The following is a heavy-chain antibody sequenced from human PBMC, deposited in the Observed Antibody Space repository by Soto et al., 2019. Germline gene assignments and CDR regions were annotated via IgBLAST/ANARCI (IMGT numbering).Heavy chain of an antibody. CDR1: GFTFSSYG. CDR3: AYYSGYDLEYYFDY. D-gene: IGHD5-12*01. V-gene: IGHV3-30*03. Sequence: GGSLRLSCAASGFTFSSYGMHWVRQAPGKGLEWVAVISYDGSNKYYADSVKGRFTISRDNSKNTLYLQMNSLRAEDTAVYYCAYYSGYDLEYYFDYWGQGTLVTVSS. CDR2: ISYDGSNK. J-gene: IGHJ4*02.